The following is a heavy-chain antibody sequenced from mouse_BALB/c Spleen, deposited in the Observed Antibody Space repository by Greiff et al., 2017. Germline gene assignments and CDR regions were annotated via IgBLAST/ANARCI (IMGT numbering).Heavy chain of an antibody. CDR2: ISSGGST. CDR3: AREGYDGYYVPLAY. V-gene: IGHV5-6-5*01. J-gene: IGHJ3*01. Sequence: EVKLVESGGGLVKPGGSLKLSCAASGFTFSSYAMSWVRQTPEKRLEWVASISSGGSTYYPDSVKGRFTISRDNARNILYLQMSSLRSEDTAMYYCAREGYDGYYVPLAYWGQGTLVTVSA. D-gene: IGHD2-3*01. CDR1: GFTFSSYA.